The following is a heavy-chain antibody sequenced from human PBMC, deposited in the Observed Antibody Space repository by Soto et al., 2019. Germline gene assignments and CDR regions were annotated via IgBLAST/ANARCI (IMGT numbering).Heavy chain of an antibody. D-gene: IGHD5-18*01. CDR1: GGTFSSYA. V-gene: IGHV1-69*13. J-gene: IGHJ6*02. CDR3: ARSNVDTAMGTYYYGMDV. Sequence: SVKVSCKASGGTFSSYAISWVRQAPGQGLEWMGGIIPIFGTANYAQKFQGRVTITADESTSTAYMELSSLRSEDTAVYYCARSNVDTAMGTYYYGMDVWGQGTTVTVS. CDR2: IIPIFGTA.